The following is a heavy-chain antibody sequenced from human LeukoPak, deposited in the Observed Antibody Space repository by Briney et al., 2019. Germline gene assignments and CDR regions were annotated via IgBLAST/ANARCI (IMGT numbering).Heavy chain of an antibody. CDR2: INPNSGDT. CDR3: ARGYYDSSDFEYFQH. J-gene: IGHJ1*01. V-gene: IGHV1-2*02. Sequence: ASVKVSCKASGYTFTGYYMHWVRQAPGQGLEWMGWINPNSGDTNFAQKFQGRVTMTRDTSISTVYMELSRLRSDDTAVFYCARGYYDSSDFEYFQHWGQGTLVTVSS. D-gene: IGHD3-22*01. CDR1: GYTFTGYY.